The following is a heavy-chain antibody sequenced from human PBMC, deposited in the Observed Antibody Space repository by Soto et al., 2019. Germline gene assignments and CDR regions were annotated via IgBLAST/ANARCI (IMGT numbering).Heavy chain of an antibody. CDR1: VAPFGSGSYY. CDR2: IYYSGST. D-gene: IGHD3-3*01. Sequence: QLQLQESGPGLVKPSEPLSLPCPVPVAPFGSGSYYWSWIRQPPGKGLEWIGYIYYSGSTNYNPSLKSRVTISVDTSKNQFSLKLSSVTAADTAVYYCARGVAANFDYWGQGTLVTVSS. CDR3: ARGVAANFDY. V-gene: IGHV4-61*01. J-gene: IGHJ4*02.